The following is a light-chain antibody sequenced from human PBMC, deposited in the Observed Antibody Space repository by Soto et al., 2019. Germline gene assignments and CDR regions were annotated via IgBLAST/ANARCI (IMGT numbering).Light chain of an antibody. Sequence: EIGMTQSPATLSVSPGERATLSCRASQSVSSNLAWYHQKPGQAPRLLIYGASTRATGIPARFSGSGSGTEFTLTISSLQSEDFAVYYCQQYNNWPYTFGQGTKLEIK. J-gene: IGKJ2*01. CDR2: GAS. CDR3: QQYNNWPYT. CDR1: QSVSSN. V-gene: IGKV3-15*01.